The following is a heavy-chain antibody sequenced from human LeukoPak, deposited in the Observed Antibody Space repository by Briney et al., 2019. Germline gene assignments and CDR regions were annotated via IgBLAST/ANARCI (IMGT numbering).Heavy chain of an antibody. CDR1: GFTFSSYS. V-gene: IGHV3-48*01. J-gene: IGHJ5*02. Sequence: GGSLRLSCAASGFTFSSYSMNWVRQAPGKGLEWVSYISSSSSTIYYADSVKGRFTISRDNAKNSLYLQMNSLRAEDTAVYYCARDQGGYDYNWFDPWGQGTLVTVSS. CDR2: ISSSSSTI. D-gene: IGHD5-12*01. CDR3: ARDQGGYDYNWFDP.